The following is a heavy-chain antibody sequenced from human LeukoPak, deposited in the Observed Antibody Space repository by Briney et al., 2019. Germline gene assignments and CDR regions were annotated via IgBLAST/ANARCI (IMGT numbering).Heavy chain of an antibody. CDR3: ARDRVRYFDWSQFDY. Sequence: SETLSLTCTVSGYSLSSGYYWGWIRQPPGKGLEWIGSVDHSGGTYYNPSLRSRVSISVDTSKNQFSLKLSSVTAADTAVYYCARDRVRYFDWSQFDYWGQGTLVTVSS. J-gene: IGHJ4*02. CDR2: VDHSGGT. D-gene: IGHD3-9*01. CDR1: GYSLSSGYY. V-gene: IGHV4-38-2*02.